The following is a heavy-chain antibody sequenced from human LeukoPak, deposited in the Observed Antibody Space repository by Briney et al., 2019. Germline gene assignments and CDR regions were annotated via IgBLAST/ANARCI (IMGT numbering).Heavy chain of an antibody. D-gene: IGHD2-15*01. V-gene: IGHV4-59*01. CDR3: ARGDGGGSDWFDP. J-gene: IGHJ5*02. CDR2: IYYSGNT. Sequence: SETLSLTCTVSSGSISRYYWNWIRQPPGRGLEWIGYIYYSGNTKYNPSLKSRVTISVEMPKNQFSLKLSSVTAADTAVYYCARGDGGGSDWFDPWGQGTLVTVSS. CDR1: SGSISRYY.